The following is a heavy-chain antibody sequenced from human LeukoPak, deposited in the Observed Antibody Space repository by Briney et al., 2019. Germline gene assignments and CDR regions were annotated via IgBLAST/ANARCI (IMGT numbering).Heavy chain of an antibody. D-gene: IGHD2-2*02. CDR1: GFTFSSYA. Sequence: GGSLRLSCAASGFTFSSYAMSWVRQAPGKGLEWVSAISGSGNSTYYADSVKGRFTISRDNFKNTLYLHMNSLRAEDTAVYYCAKGPYCSSTSCYMIGSFDYWGQGTLVSVSS. V-gene: IGHV3-23*01. CDR2: ISGSGNST. CDR3: AKGPYCSSTSCYMIGSFDY. J-gene: IGHJ4*02.